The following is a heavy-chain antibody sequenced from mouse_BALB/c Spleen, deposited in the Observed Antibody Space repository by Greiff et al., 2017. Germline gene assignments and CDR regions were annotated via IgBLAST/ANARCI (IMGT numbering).Heavy chain of an antibody. CDR2: ISYDGSN. Sequence: EVKLQESGPGLVKPSQSLSLTCSVTGYSITSGYYWNWIRQFPGNKLEWMGYISYDGSNNYNPSLKNRISITRDTSKNQFFLKLNSVTTEDTATYYCARPITTVVAGFDVWGAGTTVTVSS. D-gene: IGHD1-1*01. V-gene: IGHV3-6*02. CDR1: GYSITSGYY. CDR3: ARPITTVVAGFDV. J-gene: IGHJ1*01.